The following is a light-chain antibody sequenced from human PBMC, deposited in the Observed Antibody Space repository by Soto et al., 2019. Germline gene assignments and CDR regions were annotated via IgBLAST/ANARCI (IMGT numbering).Light chain of an antibody. V-gene: IGKV3-15*01. Sequence: EIVLPQSTDPLSLSPGERSTLSCRASQSVSRYLAWYQQKPGQAPRLLIYGASTRATGIPARFSGSGSGTEFTLTISSLQSEDFAVYYCQQYNNWPQTFGQGTKVDIK. CDR1: QSVSRY. CDR3: QQYNNWPQT. CDR2: GAS. J-gene: IGKJ1*01.